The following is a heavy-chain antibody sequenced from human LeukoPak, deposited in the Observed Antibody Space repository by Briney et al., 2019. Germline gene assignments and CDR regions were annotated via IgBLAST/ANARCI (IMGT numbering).Heavy chain of an antibody. CDR3: ARGGYSSGHFDC. CDR1: GFTFSSYA. D-gene: IGHD6-19*01. CDR2: ISSNGGST. J-gene: IGHJ4*02. Sequence: GGSLRLSCAASGFTFSSYAMHWVRQAPGKGLEYVSAISSNGGSTYYANSVKGRFTISRDNSKNTLYLQMGSLRAEDMAVYYCARGGYSSGHFDCWGQGTLVTVSS. V-gene: IGHV3-64*01.